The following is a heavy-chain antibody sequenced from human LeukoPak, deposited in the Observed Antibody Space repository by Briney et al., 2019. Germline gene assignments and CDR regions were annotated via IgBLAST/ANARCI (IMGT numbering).Heavy chain of an antibody. CDR3: SRGLMSCHDFDY. CDR1: GYTFTDCY. Sequence: ASVTVSCKPSGYTFTDCYMHWLRQAPGQGLEWMGWINPNSGGTNYAQKFQGRVTMTRDTSISTAYMELSRLKTDDTAVYYCSRGLMSCHDFDYWGQGT. CDR2: INPNSGGT. J-gene: IGHJ4*02. D-gene: IGHD3-3*01. V-gene: IGHV1-2*02.